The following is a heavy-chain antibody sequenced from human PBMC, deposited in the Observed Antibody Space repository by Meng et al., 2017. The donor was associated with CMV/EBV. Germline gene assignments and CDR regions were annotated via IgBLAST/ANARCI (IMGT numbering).Heavy chain of an antibody. J-gene: IGHJ4*02. CDR1: GFTFSSYR. D-gene: IGHD5-24*01. Sequence: GESLKISCAASGFTFSSYRMHWVRQAPGKGLVWVSRINSDGSSTTYADSVKGRFTISRDNAKNTLYLQMNSLRAEDTAVYYCARGAGDGYNWDLDYWGQGTLVTVSS. CDR2: INSDGSST. V-gene: IGHV3-74*01. CDR3: ARGAGDGYNWDLDY.